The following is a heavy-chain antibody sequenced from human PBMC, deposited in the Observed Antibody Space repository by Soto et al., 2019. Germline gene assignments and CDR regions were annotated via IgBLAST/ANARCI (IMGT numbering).Heavy chain of an antibody. V-gene: IGHV4-39*01. CDR3: ARHLRGPPSCYYGLDV. Sequence: QLQLQESGPGLVKPSETLSLTCTVSGGSISSSSYDWGWIRQPPGKGLEWIGSFYYSGSTFYNRSHNSRVTISVDTSKYQFSLELSSVTAAGTAVYYCARHLRGPPSCYYGLDVWGPGTTVTVSS. J-gene: IGHJ6*02. CDR2: FYYSGST. CDR1: GGSISSSSYD.